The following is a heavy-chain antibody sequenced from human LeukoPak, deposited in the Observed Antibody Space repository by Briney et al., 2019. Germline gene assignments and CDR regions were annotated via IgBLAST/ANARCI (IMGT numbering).Heavy chain of an antibody. Sequence: GGSLRLSCAASGFTFDDYAMHWVRQAPGKGLKWVSGISWNSGSIGYADSVQGRFTISRDNAKNSLYLQMNSLRAEDTALYYCAKAYTPGGQQPMGDYWGQGTLVTVSS. CDR3: AKAYTPGGQQPMGDY. V-gene: IGHV3-9*01. J-gene: IGHJ4*02. D-gene: IGHD6-13*01. CDR1: GFTFDDYA. CDR2: ISWNSGSI.